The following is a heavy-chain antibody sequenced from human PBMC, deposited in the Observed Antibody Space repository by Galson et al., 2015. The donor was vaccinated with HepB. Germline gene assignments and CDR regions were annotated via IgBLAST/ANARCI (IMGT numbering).Heavy chain of an antibody. J-gene: IGHJ4*02. CDR2: IYYSGST. CDR1: GGSISSSSYY. Sequence: TLSLTCPVSGGSISSSSYYWGWIRQPPGKGLEWIGSIYYSGSTYYNPSLKSRVTISVDTSKNQFSLKLSSVTAADTAVYYCARLAVVAVAGIDYWGQGTLVTVSS. V-gene: IGHV4-39*01. D-gene: IGHD6-19*01. CDR3: ARLAVVAVAGIDY.